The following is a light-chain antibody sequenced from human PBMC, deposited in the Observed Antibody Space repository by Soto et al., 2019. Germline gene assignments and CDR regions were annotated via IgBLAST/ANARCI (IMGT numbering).Light chain of an antibody. Sequence: EVVLTQSPATLSLSPGERATLSCRASQNVRTFLDWYQQKPGQAPRLLIYGASNRATGIPARFSGSGSGTEFTLTISRLEPGDFAVYYCQHFGGTTFTFGQGTRLEIK. CDR2: GAS. CDR1: QNVRTF. J-gene: IGKJ5*01. CDR3: QHFGGTTFT. V-gene: IGKV3-11*01.